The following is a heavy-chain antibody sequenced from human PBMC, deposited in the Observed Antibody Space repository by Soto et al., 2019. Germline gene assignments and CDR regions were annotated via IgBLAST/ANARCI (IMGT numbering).Heavy chain of an antibody. D-gene: IGHD3-10*01. V-gene: IGHV1-69-2*01. CDR3: AYGSGSYLHYFEY. J-gene: IGHJ4*02. CDR1: GYTFTDHY. CDR2: VDPEESET. Sequence: ASVKVSCKVSGYTFTDHYVHWVQQAPGKGLEWLGLVDPEESETIYAEKFQGRVTITADTSTDTAYMELRSLRSEDTGVYYCAYGSGSYLHYFEYWGQRTLVTV.